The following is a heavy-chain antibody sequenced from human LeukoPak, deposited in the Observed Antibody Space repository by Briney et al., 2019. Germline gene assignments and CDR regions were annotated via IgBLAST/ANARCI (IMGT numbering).Heavy chain of an antibody. V-gene: IGHV3-21*01. Sequence: PGGSLRLSCAASGFTFTRYSVNWVRQARGKGLEWVSCISDSSRHIYYADSVKGRFTISRDNAKSSASLQMNSLRVDDTAVYYCARAYTNGDYLDYWGQGTLVTVSS. J-gene: IGHJ4*02. CDR3: ARAYTNGDYLDY. D-gene: IGHD4-17*01. CDR1: GFTFTRYS. CDR2: ISDSSRHI.